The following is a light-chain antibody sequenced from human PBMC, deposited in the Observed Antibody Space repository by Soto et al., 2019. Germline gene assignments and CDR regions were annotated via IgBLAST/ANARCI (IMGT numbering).Light chain of an antibody. CDR2: YVS. CDR1: NSDVGGYNY. V-gene: IGLV2-11*01. CDR3: CSYAGNSLWV. Sequence: QSALTQPRSVSGSPGQSVTISCTGTNSDVGGYNYVSWYQQHPGKAPKLVIYYVSKRPSGVPDRFSGSKSGNTASLTISGLQAEDEADYYCCSYAGNSLWVFGGGTKLTVL. J-gene: IGLJ3*02.